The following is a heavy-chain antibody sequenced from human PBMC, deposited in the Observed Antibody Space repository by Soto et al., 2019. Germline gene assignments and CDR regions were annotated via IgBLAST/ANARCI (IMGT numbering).Heavy chain of an antibody. Sequence: QVQLQESGPGLVKPSETLSLTCTVSGGSISNYYWSWIRQPPGKGLEWIGYIYFSGSTNYNPSLKCRVTLSVDTSKNQFSLKLSSVTAADTAVYYCARRYGGAVDYWGQGTLVTVSS. CDR3: ARRYGGAVDY. V-gene: IGHV4-59*08. J-gene: IGHJ4*02. CDR2: IYFSGST. CDR1: GGSISNYY. D-gene: IGHD3-10*01.